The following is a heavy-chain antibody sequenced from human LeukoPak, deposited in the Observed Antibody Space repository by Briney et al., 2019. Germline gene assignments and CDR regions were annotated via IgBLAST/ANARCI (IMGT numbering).Heavy chain of an antibody. Sequence: GASVKVSCKASGYTFTGYYMHWVRQAPGQGLEWMVRINPNSGGTNYAQKFQGRVTMTSDTSISTAYMELNRLRSDDTAVYYCAIIAVAGYPDYWGQGTLVTVSS. V-gene: IGHV1-2*06. CDR3: AIIAVAGYPDY. D-gene: IGHD6-19*01. J-gene: IGHJ4*02. CDR1: GYTFTGYY. CDR2: INPNSGGT.